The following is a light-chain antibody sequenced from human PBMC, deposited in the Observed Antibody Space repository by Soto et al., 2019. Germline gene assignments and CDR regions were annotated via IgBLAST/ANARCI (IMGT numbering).Light chain of an antibody. CDR1: ETFSNRY. V-gene: IGKV3-20*01. J-gene: IGKJ4*01. CDR3: HQYGSSPLT. CDR2: GAS. Sequence: IVLTQSPATLSMSPWERATLSCRASETFSNRYLAWYQQKPGQAPRLLIYGASRRATGVPDRFSGGGSGTDFTLTISGLEPEDFAVYYCHQYGSSPLTFGGGTKVDIK.